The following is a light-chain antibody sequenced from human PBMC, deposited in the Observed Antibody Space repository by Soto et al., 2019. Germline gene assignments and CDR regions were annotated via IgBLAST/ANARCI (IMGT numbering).Light chain of an antibody. V-gene: IGKV3-20*01. CDR1: QSVTSSY. Sequence: EIVLTQSPGTLSLSPGERATLSCRASQSVTSSYLAWYQQKPGQAPRLLIYGASIRATGIPDRFSGSGSGTDFTLTISRLEPEDFAVYYCQQYGSSPQTFGLGTKLEIK. CDR3: QQYGSSPQT. J-gene: IGKJ2*01. CDR2: GAS.